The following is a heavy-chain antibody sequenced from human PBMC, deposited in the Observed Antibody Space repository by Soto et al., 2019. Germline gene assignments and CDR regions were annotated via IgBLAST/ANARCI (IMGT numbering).Heavy chain of an antibody. CDR1: GYTLSSYG. J-gene: IGHJ4*02. CDR2: RWYYGSNK. CDR3: ARGRIAARVYFDY. D-gene: IGHD6-6*01. Sequence: GRSLRLSCAASGYTLSSYGMQSLREATGKGLEWVAVRWYYGSNKYYADSVKGRLTISRDNSKNTLYLQMNSLRAEDTAVYYCARGRIAARVYFDYWRQGTLGTFSS. V-gene: IGHV3-33*01.